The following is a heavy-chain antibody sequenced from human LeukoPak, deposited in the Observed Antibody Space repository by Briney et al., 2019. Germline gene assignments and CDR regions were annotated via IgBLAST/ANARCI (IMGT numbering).Heavy chain of an antibody. J-gene: IGHJ5*02. CDR2: INPNSGGT. CDR3: ARARGGATVSWFDP. Sequence: ASVKVSCKASGYTFTGYYMHWVRQAPGQGLEWIGRINPNSGGTNYAQKFQGRVTMTRDTSISTAYMELSRLRSDDTAVYYCARARGGATVSWFDPWGQGTLVTVSS. CDR1: GYTFTGYY. V-gene: IGHV1-2*06. D-gene: IGHD4-17*01.